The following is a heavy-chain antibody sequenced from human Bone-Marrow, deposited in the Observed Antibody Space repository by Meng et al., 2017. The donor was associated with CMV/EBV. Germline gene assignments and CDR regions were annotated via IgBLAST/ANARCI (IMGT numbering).Heavy chain of an antibody. CDR2: IYYSGST. D-gene: IGHD6-13*01. CDR1: GGSISSSSYY. Sequence: SETLSLTCTVSGGSISSSSYYWGWIRQPPGKGLEWIGSIYYSGSTYYNPSLKSRVTISVDTSKNQFSLKLSSVTAADTAVYYCARDRGYSSSRRIKDYYYGMDVWGQGTTVTSP. CDR3: ARDRGYSSSRRIKDYYYGMDV. J-gene: IGHJ6*02. V-gene: IGHV4-39*07.